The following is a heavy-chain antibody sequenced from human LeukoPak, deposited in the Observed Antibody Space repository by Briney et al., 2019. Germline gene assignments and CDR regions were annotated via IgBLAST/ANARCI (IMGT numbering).Heavy chain of an antibody. CDR1: GCTFSDYA. CDR2: TSGSGGST. V-gene: IGHV3-23*01. CDR3: AKDHSGSYYQNYFDH. D-gene: IGHD1-26*01. Sequence: GVSVRLSCAASGCTFSDYAMTWVRQAPGKGLEWVSTTSGSGGSTYYADSVKGRFTISRDNSKNMLYLQMNSLRAEDTAIYYCAKDHSGSYYQNYFDHWGQGTLVTVSS. J-gene: IGHJ4*02.